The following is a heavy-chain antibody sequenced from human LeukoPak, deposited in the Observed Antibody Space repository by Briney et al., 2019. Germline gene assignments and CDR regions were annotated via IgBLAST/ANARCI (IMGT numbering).Heavy chain of an antibody. D-gene: IGHD1-26*01. CDR3: ARDNSRREGGTTFWWFDP. V-gene: IGHV1-46*01. J-gene: IGHJ5*02. CDR2: VNPTADNR. CDR1: GGTFSSYA. Sequence: ASVKVSCKASGGTFSSYAFSWVRQAPGQGLEWMGVVNPTADNRVYAQKFQGRVTMTRDTSTSTAYMELSSLRSEDTAVYFCARDNSRREGGTTFWWFDPWGQGTLVTVSS.